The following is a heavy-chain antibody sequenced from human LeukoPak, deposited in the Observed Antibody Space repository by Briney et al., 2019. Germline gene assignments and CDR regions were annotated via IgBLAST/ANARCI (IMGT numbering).Heavy chain of an antibody. CDR1: GYTFTGYY. D-gene: IGHD1-26*01. CDR2: VNPNSGGT. V-gene: IGHV1-2*02. CDR3: ARGWQWDLNWFDP. J-gene: IGHJ5*02. Sequence: ASEKVSCKASGYTFTGYYMHWVRQAPGQGLEWMGWVNPNSGGTNFAQKFQGRVTMTRDTSISTAYMELSRLRSDDTAVYYCARGWQWDLNWFDPWGQGTLVTVSS.